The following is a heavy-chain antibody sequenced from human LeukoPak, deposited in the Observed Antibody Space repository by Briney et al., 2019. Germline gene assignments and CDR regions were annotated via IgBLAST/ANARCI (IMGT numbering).Heavy chain of an antibody. V-gene: IGHV4-30-4*08. D-gene: IGHD2-2*01. CDR1: GGSIRRGGTY. CDR3: ARRTCRTTGCSQHFDY. CDR2: SYYSGST. Sequence: PSETLSLTCTVSGGSIRRGGTYWSWIRQLPGKGLEWIGYSYYSGSTDYNASLKSRVIISVDTSKNQFSLKLSSVTAADTAVYYCARRTCRTTGCSQHFDYWGQGTLVTVSS. J-gene: IGHJ4*02.